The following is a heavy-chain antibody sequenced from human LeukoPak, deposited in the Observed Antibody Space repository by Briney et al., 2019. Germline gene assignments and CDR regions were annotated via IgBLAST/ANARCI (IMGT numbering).Heavy chain of an antibody. J-gene: IGHJ4*02. CDR2: ISGSGDST. Sequence: PGGSLRLSCAASGFTFSSYGMNWVRQAPGKRLEWVSAISGSGDSTYYADSVKGRFTISRDNSKNTLYLQMNSLRAEDTAVYYCAKDRPSGSYYYYWGQGTLVTVSS. CDR3: AKDRPSGSYYYY. CDR1: GFTFSSYG. D-gene: IGHD1-26*01. V-gene: IGHV3-23*01.